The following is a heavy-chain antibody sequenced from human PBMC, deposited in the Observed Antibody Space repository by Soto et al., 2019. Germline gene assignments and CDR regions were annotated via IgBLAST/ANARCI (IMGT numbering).Heavy chain of an antibody. CDR2: ISHDGTAK. D-gene: IGHD2-15*01. CDR3: AKDVFSGGWYNYFDP. V-gene: IGHV3-30*18. J-gene: IGHJ5*02. CDR1: GFTVNNFG. Sequence: GGSLRLSCAASGFTVNNFGMHWVRQAPGKGPEWVAMISHDGTAKYYADSVKGRFTISRDNSKNTLYLQMNNLRTEDTAVYYCAKDVFSGGWYNYFDPCGQGTLVTVSS.